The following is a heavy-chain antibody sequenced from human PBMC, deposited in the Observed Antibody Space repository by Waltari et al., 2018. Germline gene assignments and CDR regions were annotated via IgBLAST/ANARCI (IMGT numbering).Heavy chain of an antibody. CDR3: ARAPPGGNWLFDY. D-gene: IGHD2-15*01. Sequence: QVQLQESGPGLVKPSETLSLTCTVSGGSISSYYWSWIRQPPGKGLEWVSGISGSGGSTYYADSVKGRFTISRDNAKNSLYLQMNSLRAEDTAVYYCARAPPGGNWLFDYWGQGTLVTVSS. V-gene: IGHV3-11*04. CDR1: GGSISSYY. J-gene: IGHJ4*02. CDR2: ISGSGGST.